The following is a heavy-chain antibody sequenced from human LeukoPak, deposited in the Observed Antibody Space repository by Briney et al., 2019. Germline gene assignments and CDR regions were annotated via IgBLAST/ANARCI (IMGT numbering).Heavy chain of an antibody. J-gene: IGHJ4*02. CDR2: IIGGGGET. Sequence: GGSLRLSCAASGFTFDDYAMYWVRQAPGKGLEWVSGIIGGGGETNYADSVKGRFSISTDNSKNTLYLQMNSLRVEDTALYYCTREFYRSGWNVDYWGQGTLVTVSS. D-gene: IGHD6-19*01. CDR1: GFTFDDYA. V-gene: IGHV3-23*01. CDR3: TREFYRSGWNVDY.